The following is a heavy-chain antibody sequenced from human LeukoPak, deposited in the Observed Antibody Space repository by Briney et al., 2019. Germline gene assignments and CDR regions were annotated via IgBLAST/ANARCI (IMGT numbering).Heavy chain of an antibody. D-gene: IGHD6-19*01. Sequence: ASVKVSCKVSGYTLTELSMHWVRQAPGKGLEWMGGFDPEDGETIYAQKFQGRVTITADESTSTAYMELSSLRSEDTAVYYCARGYSSGWYKDYWGQGTLVTVSS. CDR2: FDPEDGET. CDR1: GYTLTELS. J-gene: IGHJ4*02. CDR3: ARGYSSGWYKDY. V-gene: IGHV1-24*01.